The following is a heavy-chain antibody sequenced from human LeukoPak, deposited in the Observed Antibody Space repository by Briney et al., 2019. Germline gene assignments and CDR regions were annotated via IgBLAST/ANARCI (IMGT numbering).Heavy chain of an antibody. J-gene: IGHJ4*02. CDR2: IYHSGST. V-gene: IGHV4-30-2*01. Sequence: SQTLSLTCTVSGGSISSGGYYWSWIRQPPGKGQEWIGYIYHSGSTYYNPSLKSRVTISVDRSKNQFSLKLSSVTAADTAVYYCARTEQQLKEHYFDYWGQGTLVTVSS. CDR3: ARTEQQLKEHYFDY. CDR1: GGSISSGGYY. D-gene: IGHD6-13*01.